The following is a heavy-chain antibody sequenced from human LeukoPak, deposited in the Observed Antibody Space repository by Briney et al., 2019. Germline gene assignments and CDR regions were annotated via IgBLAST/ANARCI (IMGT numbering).Heavy chain of an antibody. CDR3: ATATSLDYGDYFFHH. CDR1: GFTFSSYG. Sequence: GGSLRLSCAASGFTFSSYGMNWVRQAPGKGLEWRSYISRSGNAIYYADSMKGRFTISRDNAKNSLYLQMNSLRVEDTAVYYCATATSLDYGDYFFHHWGQGTLVTVSS. CDR2: ISRSGNAI. V-gene: IGHV3-48*03. J-gene: IGHJ1*01. D-gene: IGHD4-17*01.